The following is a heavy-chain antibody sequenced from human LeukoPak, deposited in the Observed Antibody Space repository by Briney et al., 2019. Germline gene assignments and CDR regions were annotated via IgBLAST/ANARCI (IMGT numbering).Heavy chain of an antibody. V-gene: IGHV4-4*02. CDR2: CCHSGST. CDR1: GGSLSSSNW. CDR3: ARDHGQNNWFDP. Sequence: PSGTLSLTCAVSGGSLSSSNWWSGLRPPPGKGLEGVGECCHSGSTNYNPSLKSRFTISVDKSKNQLSLKLSSVTAADTAVYYCARDHGQNNWFDPWGQGTLVTVSS. J-gene: IGHJ5*02.